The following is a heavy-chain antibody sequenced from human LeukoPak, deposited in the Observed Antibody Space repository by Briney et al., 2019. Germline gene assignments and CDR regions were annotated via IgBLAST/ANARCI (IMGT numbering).Heavy chain of an antibody. CDR2: IYYSGST. CDR3: ARVSSAADGYYYYYMDV. CDR1: GASISIYY. V-gene: IGHV4-59*01. J-gene: IGHJ6*03. D-gene: IGHD5-24*01. Sequence: SETLSLTCTVSGASISIYYWSWIRQPPGKGLEWIGYIYYSGSTNYNPSLKSRVTISVDTSKNQFSLKLNSVTAADTAVYYCARVSSAADGYYYYYMDVWGKGTTVTVSS.